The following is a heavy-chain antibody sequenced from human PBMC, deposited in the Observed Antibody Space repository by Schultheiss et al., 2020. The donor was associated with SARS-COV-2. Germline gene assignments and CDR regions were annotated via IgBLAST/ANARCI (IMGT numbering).Heavy chain of an antibody. D-gene: IGHD2-8*01. Sequence: GGSLRLSCAASGFTFSSYGMHWVRQAPGKGLEWVAVISYDGSNKYYADSVKGRFTISRDNAKNSLYLQMNSLRAEDTAVYYCTTDPLYPRGWGQGTLVTVSS. J-gene: IGHJ4*02. V-gene: IGHV3-30*03. CDR2: ISYDGSNK. CDR1: GFTFSSYG. CDR3: TTDPLYPRG.